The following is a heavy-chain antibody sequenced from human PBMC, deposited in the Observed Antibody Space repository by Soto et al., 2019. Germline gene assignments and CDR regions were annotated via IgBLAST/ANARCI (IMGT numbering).Heavy chain of an antibody. CDR3: ARDRRGQQLAHDAFDI. D-gene: IGHD6-13*01. Sequence: QVQLVQSGAEVKKPGSSVKVSCKASGGTFSSYAISWVRQAPGQGLEWMGGIIPIFGTANYAQKFQGRVTITADESTSTAYMELSSLRSEDTAVYYCARDRRGQQLAHDAFDICCQGTMVTVSS. J-gene: IGHJ3*02. V-gene: IGHV1-69*12. CDR1: GGTFSSYA. CDR2: IIPIFGTA.